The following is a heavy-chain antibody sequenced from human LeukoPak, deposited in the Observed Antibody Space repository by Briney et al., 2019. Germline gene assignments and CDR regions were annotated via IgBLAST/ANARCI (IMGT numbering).Heavy chain of an antibody. Sequence: PSETLSLTCTVSGGSISSYYWSWIRQPPGKGLELIGYIYYIGSTNYNPSLKSRVTISVDTSKNQFSLKLSSVTAADTAVYYCARVSSGVYFDYWGQGTLVTVSS. CDR2: IYYIGST. D-gene: IGHD2-15*01. J-gene: IGHJ4*02. CDR3: ARVSSGVYFDY. CDR1: GGSISSYY. V-gene: IGHV4-59*01.